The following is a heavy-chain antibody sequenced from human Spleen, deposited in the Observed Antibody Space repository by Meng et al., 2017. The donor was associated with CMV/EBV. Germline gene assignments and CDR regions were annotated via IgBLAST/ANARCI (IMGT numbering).Heavy chain of an antibody. D-gene: IGHD1-26*01. V-gene: IGHV3-23*01. Sequence: SGFTFSSYAMGWVRQPPGKGLEWVSAISGSGGSTYYADSVKGRFTISRDNSKNTLYLQMNSLRAEDTAVYYCAKEGGSYWSYYFDYWGQGTLVTVSS. CDR1: GFTFSSYA. CDR3: AKEGGSYWSYYFDY. CDR2: ISGSGGST. J-gene: IGHJ4*02.